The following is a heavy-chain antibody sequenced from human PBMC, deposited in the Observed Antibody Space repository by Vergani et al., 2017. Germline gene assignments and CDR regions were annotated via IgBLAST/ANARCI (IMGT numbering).Heavy chain of an antibody. J-gene: IGHJ2*01. V-gene: IGHV3-21*01. CDR1: GFTFSSYS. CDR3: ARKPPPMTTVTTPRLYWYFDL. D-gene: IGHD4-17*01. CDR2: ISSSSSYI. Sequence: EVQLVESGGGLVKPGGSLRLSCAASGFTFSSYSMNWVRQAPGKGLEWVSSISSSSSYIYYADSVKGRFTISRDNAKNSLYLQMNSLRAEATAVYYCARKPPPMTTVTTPRLYWYFDLWGRGTLVTVSS.